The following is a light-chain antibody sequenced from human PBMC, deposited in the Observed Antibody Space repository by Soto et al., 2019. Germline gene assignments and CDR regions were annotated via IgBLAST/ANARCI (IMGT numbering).Light chain of an antibody. J-gene: IGKJ1*01. V-gene: IGKV3-15*01. CDR2: GAS. Sequence: EIVMTQSPATLSVSPGERATLSCRASQSVSSNLAWYQQKPGQAPRLLIYGASTRATGIPARFSGSGSGTEFTLTISSLQSEDLAVYYCQQYNNWPQKFGQGTKV. CDR1: QSVSSN. CDR3: QQYNNWPQK.